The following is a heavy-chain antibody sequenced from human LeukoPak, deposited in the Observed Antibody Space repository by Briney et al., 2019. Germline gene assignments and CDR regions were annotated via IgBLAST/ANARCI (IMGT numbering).Heavy chain of an antibody. CDR2: ITSSSSYT. Sequence: GGSLRLSCAASGFTFTDYYMSWIRQAPGKGLDWVSYITSSSSYTNYADSVKGRFTISGDNAKNSLYLQMNSLRAEDTAVYYCAREKSYYETWGQGTLVTVSS. CDR3: AREKSYYET. V-gene: IGHV3-11*05. D-gene: IGHD3-22*01. J-gene: IGHJ5*02. CDR1: GFTFTDYY.